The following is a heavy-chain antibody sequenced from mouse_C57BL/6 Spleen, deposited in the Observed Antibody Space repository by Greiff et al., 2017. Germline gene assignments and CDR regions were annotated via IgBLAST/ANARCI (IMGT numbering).Heavy chain of an antibody. Sequence: DVKLVESEGGLVQPGSSMKLSCTASGFTFSDYYMAWVRQVPEKGLEWVANINYDGSSTYYLDSLKSRFIISRDNAKNILYLQMSSLKSEDTATYYCARDGISPITTVHYWYFDVWGTGTTVTVSS. J-gene: IGHJ1*03. CDR2: INYDGSST. D-gene: IGHD1-1*01. V-gene: IGHV5-16*01. CDR1: GFTFSDYY. CDR3: ARDGISPITTVHYWYFDV.